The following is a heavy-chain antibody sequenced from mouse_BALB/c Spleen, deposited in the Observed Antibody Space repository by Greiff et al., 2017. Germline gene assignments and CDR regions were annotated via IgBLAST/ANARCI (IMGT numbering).Heavy chain of an antibody. CDR2: ISSGSSTI. V-gene: IGHV5-17*02. Sequence: EVMLVESGGGLVQPGGSRKLSCAASGFTFSSFGMHWVRQAPEKGLEWVAYISSGSSTIYYADTVKGRFTISRDNPKNTLFLQMTSLRSEDTAMYYCARSIIHYYGYGFAYWGQGTLVTVSA. D-gene: IGHD1-2*01. CDR3: ARSIIHYYGYGFAY. CDR1: GFTFSSFG. J-gene: IGHJ3*01.